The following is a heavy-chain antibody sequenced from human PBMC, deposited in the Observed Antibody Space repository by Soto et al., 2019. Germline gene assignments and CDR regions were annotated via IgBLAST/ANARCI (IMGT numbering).Heavy chain of an antibody. D-gene: IGHD3-10*01. CDR1: GFTFSSYS. Sequence: GGSLRLSCAASGFTFSSYSMNWVRQAPGKGLEWVSYISSSSSTIYYADSVKGRSTISRDNAKNSLYLQMNSLRDEDTAVYYCAVDPKPITMVRGVINDAFDIWGQGTMVTVSS. V-gene: IGHV3-48*02. CDR3: AVDPKPITMVRGVINDAFDI. J-gene: IGHJ3*02. CDR2: ISSSSSTI.